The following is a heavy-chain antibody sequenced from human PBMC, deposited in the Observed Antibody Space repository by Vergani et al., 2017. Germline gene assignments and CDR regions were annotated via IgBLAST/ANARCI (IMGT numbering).Heavy chain of an antibody. Sequence: QVQLVQSGAEVKKPGASVKVSCKASGYTFTGYYMHWVRQAPGQGLEWMGWINPNSGGTNYAQKFQGRVTMTRDTSISTDYMELSRLRSDDTAVYYCARDRGYCSGGSCYVGVFWFDPWGQGTLVTVSS. V-gene: IGHV1-2*02. CDR3: ARDRGYCSGGSCYVGVFWFDP. D-gene: IGHD2-15*01. CDR1: GYTFTGYY. CDR2: INPNSGGT. J-gene: IGHJ5*02.